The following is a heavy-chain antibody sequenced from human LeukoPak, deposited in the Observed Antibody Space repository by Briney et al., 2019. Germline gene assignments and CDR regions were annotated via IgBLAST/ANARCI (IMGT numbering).Heavy chain of an antibody. V-gene: IGHV1-2*02. CDR1: GYTFTNYG. J-gene: IGHJ3*02. CDR3: ARMRRGYYGSGDAFDI. Sequence: GASVKVSCKASGYTFTNYGISWVRQAPGQGLEWMGWINPNSGGTNYAQKFQGRVTMTRDTSISTAYMELSRLRSDDTAVYYCARMRRGYYGSGDAFDIWGQGTMVTVSS. D-gene: IGHD3-10*01. CDR2: INPNSGGT.